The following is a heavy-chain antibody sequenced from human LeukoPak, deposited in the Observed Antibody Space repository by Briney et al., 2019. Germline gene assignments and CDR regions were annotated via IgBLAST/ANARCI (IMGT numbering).Heavy chain of an antibody. Sequence: GGSLRLSCAASGFTFSSYSMNWVRQAPGKGLEWVSYISSSSSTIYYADSVKGRFTISRDNAKNSLYLQMNSLRAEDTAVYYCAREALGLLWFGDLGYWGQGTLVTVSS. CDR3: AREALGLLWFGDLGY. CDR1: GFTFSSYS. CDR2: ISSSSSTI. J-gene: IGHJ4*02. D-gene: IGHD3-10*01. V-gene: IGHV3-48*01.